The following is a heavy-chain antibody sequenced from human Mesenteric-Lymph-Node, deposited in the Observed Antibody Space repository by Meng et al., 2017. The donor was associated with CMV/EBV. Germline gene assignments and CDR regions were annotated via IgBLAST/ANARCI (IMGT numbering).Heavy chain of an antibody. J-gene: IGHJ6*02. Sequence: SVKVSCKASGGTFSSYAISWVRQAPGQGLEWMGGIIPIFGTANYAQKFQGRVTITTDESTSTAYMELSSLRSEDTAVYYCTRDNPQSNYLSYYGMDVWGQGTTVTVSS. CDR1: GGTFSSYA. CDR3: TRDNPQSNYLSYYGMDV. V-gene: IGHV1-69*05. CDR2: IIPIFGTA. D-gene: IGHD4-11*01.